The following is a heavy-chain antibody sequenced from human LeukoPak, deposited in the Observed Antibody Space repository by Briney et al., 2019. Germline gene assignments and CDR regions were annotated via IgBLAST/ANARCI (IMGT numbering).Heavy chain of an antibody. CDR2: INPTGDSA. V-gene: IGHV1-46*01. D-gene: IGHD2-8*02. CDR1: GYTFTGNW. CDR3: ARDVSNENSWWCDY. Sequence: ASVKVSFKASGYTFTGNWMHWVRQAHGQGHEWMGVINPTGDSAAYAQKFRGRLTMTRDTSTNTDYMELSSLRSDDTAVYYCARDVSNENSWWCDYWGQGTLVIVSS. J-gene: IGHJ4*02.